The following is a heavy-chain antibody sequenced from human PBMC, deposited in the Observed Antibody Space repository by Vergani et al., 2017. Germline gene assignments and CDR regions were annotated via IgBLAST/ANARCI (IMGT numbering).Heavy chain of an antibody. CDR3: ARGGYYDFWSGYSREENFDY. CDR1: GGSISSGDYY. J-gene: IGHJ4*02. D-gene: IGHD3-3*01. V-gene: IGHV4-30-4*01. CDR2: IYYSGST. Sequence: QVQLQESGPGLVKPSQTLSLTCTVSGGSISSGDYYWSWIRQPPGKGLEWIGYIYYSGSTYYNPSLKSRVTISVDTSKNQFSLKLSSVTAADTAVYYCARGGYYDFWSGYSREENFDYWGQGTLVTASS.